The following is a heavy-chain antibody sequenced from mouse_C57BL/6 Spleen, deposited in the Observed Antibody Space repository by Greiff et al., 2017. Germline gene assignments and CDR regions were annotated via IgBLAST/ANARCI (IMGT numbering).Heavy chain of an antibody. Sequence: EVKLVESGGGLVKPGGSLKLSCAASGFTFSSYAMSWVRQTPEKRLEWVATISDGGSYTYYPDNVKGRFTISRDNAKNNLYLQMSHLKSEDTAMYYCAREGTGDAMDYWGQVTSVTVSS. CDR1: GFTFSSYA. CDR2: ISDGGSYT. D-gene: IGHD3-3*01. V-gene: IGHV5-4*01. J-gene: IGHJ4*01. CDR3: AREGTGDAMDY.